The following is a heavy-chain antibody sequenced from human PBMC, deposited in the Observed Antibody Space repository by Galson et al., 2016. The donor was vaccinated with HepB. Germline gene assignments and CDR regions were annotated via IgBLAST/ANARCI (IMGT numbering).Heavy chain of an antibody. CDR2: TYYRTEWRY. D-gene: IGHD2-2*01. J-gene: IGHJ4*02. V-gene: IGHV6-1*01. CDR1: GDSVSNNIDG. CDR3: VKSVQLGRGFVT. Sequence: CAISGDSVSNNIDGWNWIRQSPLRGLEWLGRTYYRTEWRYDYATSLLSRISINPDTSKNQFSLHLNFVTPEDTGVYYCVKSVQLGRGFVTWGQGTLVTVSS.